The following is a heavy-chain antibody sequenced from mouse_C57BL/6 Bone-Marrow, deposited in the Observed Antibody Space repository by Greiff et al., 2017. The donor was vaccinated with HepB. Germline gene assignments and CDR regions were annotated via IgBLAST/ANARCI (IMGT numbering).Heavy chain of an antibody. V-gene: IGHV5-4*01. J-gene: IGHJ3*01. CDR3: ARGGRSSAWFAY. D-gene: IGHD1-1*01. Sequence: DVQLVESGGGLVKPGGSLKLSCAASGFTFSSYAMSWVRQTPEKRLEWVATISDGGSYTYYPDNVKGRFTISRDNAKNSLYLQMSHLKSEDTAMYYCARGGRSSAWFAYWGQGTLVTVSA. CDR2: ISDGGSYT. CDR1: GFTFSSYA.